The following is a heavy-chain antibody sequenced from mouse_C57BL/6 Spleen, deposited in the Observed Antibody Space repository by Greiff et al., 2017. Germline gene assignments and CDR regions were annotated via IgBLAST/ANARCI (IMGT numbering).Heavy chain of an antibody. D-gene: IGHD1-1*01. CDR2: ISSGSSTI. V-gene: IGHV5-17*01. Sequence: DVMLVESGGGLVKPGGSLKLSCAASGFTFSDYGMHWVRQAPEKGLEWVAYISSGSSTIYYADTVKGRFTISRDNAKNTLFLQMTSLRSEDTAMYYCARTHYYGSLAWFAYWGQGTLVTVSA. J-gene: IGHJ3*01. CDR1: GFTFSDYG. CDR3: ARTHYYGSLAWFAY.